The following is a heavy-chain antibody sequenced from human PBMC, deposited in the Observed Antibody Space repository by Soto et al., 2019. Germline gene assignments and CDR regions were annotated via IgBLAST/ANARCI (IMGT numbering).Heavy chain of an antibody. D-gene: IGHD3-3*01. J-gene: IGHJ6*02. CDR3: ARGATIFGVAAYSYYEMEV. CDR1: GGTFSNYA. Sequence: QVQLVQSGAEVKKPGSSVKVSCRASGGTFSNYAISWVRQAPGQGLEWMGGIVPAFGTPNYAQYLQGRITITADDSTTTVYMDLSSLRSEDTAVYYCARGATIFGVAAYSYYEMEVWGQGTTVTVSS. V-gene: IGHV1-69*01. CDR2: IVPAFGTP.